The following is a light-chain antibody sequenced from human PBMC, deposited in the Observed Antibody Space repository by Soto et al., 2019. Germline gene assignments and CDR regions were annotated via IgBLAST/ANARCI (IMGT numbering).Light chain of an antibody. CDR3: QQYNNWPSYT. CDR2: GAS. V-gene: IGKV3-15*01. Sequence: EIVMTQSPATLSVSPGERATLSCRASQSVSSNLARYQQKPGQAPRLLIYGASTRATGIPARFSGSGSGTEFNLTISSLQSEDFAVSYCQQYNNWPSYTFGQGTKLEIK. J-gene: IGKJ2*01. CDR1: QSVSSN.